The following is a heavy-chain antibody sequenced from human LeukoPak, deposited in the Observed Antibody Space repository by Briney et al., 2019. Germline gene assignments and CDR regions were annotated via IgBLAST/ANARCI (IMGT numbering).Heavy chain of an antibody. CDR1: GFTFSDYY. D-gene: IGHD6-19*01. V-gene: IGHV3-11*06. CDR3: ARGGYSSGWYDYFDY. J-gene: IGHJ4*02. Sequence: GGSLRLSCAASGFTFSDYYMSWIRQAPGKGLEWDSYISSSSSYTNYADSVKGRFTISRDNAKNSLYLQMNSLRAEDTAVYYCARGGYSSGWYDYFDYWGQGTLVTVSS. CDR2: ISSSSSYT.